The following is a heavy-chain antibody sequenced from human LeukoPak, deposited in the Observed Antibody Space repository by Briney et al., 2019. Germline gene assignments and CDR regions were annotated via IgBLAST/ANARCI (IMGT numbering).Heavy chain of an antibody. CDR3: ARDWCSGGSCYGWFDP. D-gene: IGHD2-15*01. Sequence: GASVKVSCKASGYTFTSYDINWVRQATGQGLEWMGWMNPNSGNTGYAQKFQGRVTMTRDTSISTAYMELSRLRSDDTAVYYCARDWCSGGSCYGWFDPWGQGTLVTVSS. J-gene: IGHJ5*02. V-gene: IGHV1-8*01. CDR2: MNPNSGNT. CDR1: GYTFTSYD.